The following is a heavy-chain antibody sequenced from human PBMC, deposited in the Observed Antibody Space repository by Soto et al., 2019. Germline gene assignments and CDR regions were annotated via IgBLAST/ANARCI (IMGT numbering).Heavy chain of an antibody. CDR2: MNPNSGNT. CDR1: GYTFTSYD. CDR3: AREGLTGTIGLYYYYGMDV. V-gene: IGHV1-8*01. J-gene: IGHJ6*02. Sequence: ASVEVSCKASGYTFTSYDINSVRQATGQGLEWMGWMNPNSGNTGYAQKFKGRVTMTRNTSISTAYMELSSLRSEDTAVYYCAREGLTGTIGLYYYYGMDVWGQGPTVTVSS. D-gene: IGHD1-7*01.